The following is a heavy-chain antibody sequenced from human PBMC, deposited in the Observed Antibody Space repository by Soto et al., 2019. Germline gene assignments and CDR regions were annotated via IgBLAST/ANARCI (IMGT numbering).Heavy chain of an antibody. Sequence: SETLSLTCTVSGGSISSSSYYWGWIRQPPGKGLEWIGSIYYSGRTYYNPSLKSRVTISVDTSKNQFSLKLSSVTAADTAVYYCRGTGYCSGGSCYPHYYYYMDVWGKGTTVTVSS. J-gene: IGHJ6*03. V-gene: IGHV4-39*01. CDR1: GGSISSSSYY. D-gene: IGHD2-15*01. CDR2: IYYSGRT. CDR3: RGTGYCSGGSCYPHYYYYMDV.